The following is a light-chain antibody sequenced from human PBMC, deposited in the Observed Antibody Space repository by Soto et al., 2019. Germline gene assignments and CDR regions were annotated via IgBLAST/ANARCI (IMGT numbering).Light chain of an antibody. CDR1: QSVNSNY. CDR3: QQYNSYWT. J-gene: IGKJ1*01. Sequence: EIVLTQSPGTLSLSPGERATLSCRASQSVNSNYLAWHQQKPGQAPRLLIYGASTRATGIPARFSGSGSGTEFTLTISSLQPDDFATYYCQQYNSYWTFGQGTKVDIK. CDR2: GAS. V-gene: IGKV3-20*01.